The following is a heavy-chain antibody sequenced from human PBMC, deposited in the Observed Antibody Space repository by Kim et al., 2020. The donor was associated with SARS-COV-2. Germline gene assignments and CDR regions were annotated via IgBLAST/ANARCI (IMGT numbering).Heavy chain of an antibody. CDR3: ASSPDYSNYFDY. Sequence: YYNPSRKSRVTISVDTSKNQFSLKLSSVTAADTAVYYCASSPDYSNYFDYWGQGTLVTVSS. V-gene: IGHV4-39*01. J-gene: IGHJ4*02. D-gene: IGHD4-4*01.